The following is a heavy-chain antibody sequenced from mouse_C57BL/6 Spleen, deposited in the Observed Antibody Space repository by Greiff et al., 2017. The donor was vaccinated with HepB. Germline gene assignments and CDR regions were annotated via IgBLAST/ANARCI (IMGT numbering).Heavy chain of an antibody. Sequence: QVQLKESGAELARPGASVKLSCKASGYTFTSYGISWVKQRTGQGLEWIGEIYPRSGNTYYNEKFKGKATLTADKSSSTAYMELRSLTSEDSAVYFCARCDYGNYFDYWGQGTTLTVSS. D-gene: IGHD2-4*01. V-gene: IGHV1-81*01. CDR3: ARCDYGNYFDY. CDR1: GYTFTSYG. J-gene: IGHJ2*01. CDR2: IYPRSGNT.